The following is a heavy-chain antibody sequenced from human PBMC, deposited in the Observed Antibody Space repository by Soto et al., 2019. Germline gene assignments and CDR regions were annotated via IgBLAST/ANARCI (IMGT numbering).Heavy chain of an antibody. Sequence: QVQLVQSGAEVKKPGASVKVSCKASGYTFTSYDINWVRQATGQGLEWMGWMNPNSGNTGYAQKFQGRVTMTRNTSVSTAYMELSSLRSEDTAVYYCSRPIRAVTSRLGMDVWGQGTTVTVSS. J-gene: IGHJ6*02. V-gene: IGHV1-8*01. D-gene: IGHD4-17*01. CDR3: SRPIRAVTSRLGMDV. CDR2: MNPNSGNT. CDR1: GYTFTSYD.